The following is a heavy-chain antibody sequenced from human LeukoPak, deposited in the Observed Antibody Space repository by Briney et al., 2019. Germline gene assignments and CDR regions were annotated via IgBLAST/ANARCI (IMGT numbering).Heavy chain of an antibody. CDR2: IYYSGST. CDR1: GGSISSYY. J-gene: IGHJ4*02. D-gene: IGHD5-18*01. CDR3: ARDRGGYSYGQPFDY. Sequence: SETLSLTCTVSGGSISSYYWSWIRQPPGKGLEWIGYIYYSGSTNYNPSLKSRVTISVDTSKNQFSLKLSSVTAADTAVYYCARDRGGYSYGQPFDYWGQGTLVTVSS. V-gene: IGHV4-59*01.